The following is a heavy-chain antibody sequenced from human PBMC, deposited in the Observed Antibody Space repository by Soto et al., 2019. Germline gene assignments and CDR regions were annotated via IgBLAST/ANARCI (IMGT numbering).Heavy chain of an antibody. J-gene: IGHJ6*02. Sequence: QVQLVQSGAEVKKPGSSVKVSCKASGGTFSSYAISWVRQAPGQGLEWMGGIIPIFGTANYAQKFQGRVTITADESTSTAYMELSSLRSEDTAVYYCARAADGDLGYYYCGMDVWGQGTTVTVSS. CDR1: GGTFSSYA. D-gene: IGHD7-27*01. CDR3: ARAADGDLGYYYCGMDV. V-gene: IGHV1-69*01. CDR2: IIPIFGTA.